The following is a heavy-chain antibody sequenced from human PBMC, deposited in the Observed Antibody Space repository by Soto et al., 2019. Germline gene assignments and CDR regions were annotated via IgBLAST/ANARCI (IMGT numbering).Heavy chain of an antibody. V-gene: IGHV3-74*01. Sequence: EMQLVESGGGLVQPGGSLRLSCAASGFAFSNSWMHWVRQVPGKGLVWVSHINADGSTTSNADSAKGRFTIFRDNAQTTLCVQMKTLKANDTGVYYCARERGYAFEMWDQGTIVTVSS. CDR2: INADGSTT. J-gene: IGHJ3*02. CDR3: ARERGYAFEM. CDR1: GFAFSNSW.